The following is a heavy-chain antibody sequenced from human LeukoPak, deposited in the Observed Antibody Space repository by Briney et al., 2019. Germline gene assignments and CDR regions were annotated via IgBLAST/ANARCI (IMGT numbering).Heavy chain of an antibody. CDR3: ASTRRAAVAGRFDS. Sequence: SETLSLTCNVSGASMSSNYWSWIRQPPGKGLEWIGYVYHSGNTNYSPSLESRVTMSVDESKNQFSLRVHFVSAADTAVYYCASTRRAAVAGRFDSWGQGTLVTVSS. CDR2: VYHSGNT. D-gene: IGHD6-19*01. J-gene: IGHJ4*02. CDR1: GASMSSNY. V-gene: IGHV4-4*09.